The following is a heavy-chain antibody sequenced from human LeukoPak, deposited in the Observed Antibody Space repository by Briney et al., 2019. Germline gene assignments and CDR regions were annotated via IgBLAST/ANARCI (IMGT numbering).Heavy chain of an antibody. Sequence: ASVKVSCKPSGYSFTDYYIHWVRQAPGQGLEWMGWINPNSGGTNYAQKFQGRVTMTRDPFISTGYMELTSLRSDDTAVYYCAGGKSYYNVIEYWGQGTLVTVSS. CDR1: GYSFTDYY. V-gene: IGHV1-2*02. CDR3: AGGKSYYNVIEY. D-gene: IGHD3-10*01. J-gene: IGHJ4*02. CDR2: INPNSGGT.